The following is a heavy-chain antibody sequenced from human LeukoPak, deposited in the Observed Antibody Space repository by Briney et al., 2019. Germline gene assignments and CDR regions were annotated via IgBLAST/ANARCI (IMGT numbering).Heavy chain of an antibody. D-gene: IGHD3-22*01. CDR3: ASHPYDPIVDY. J-gene: IGHJ4*02. Sequence: PSETLSLTCTVSGGSISSSSYYWGWIRQPPGKGLEWIGSIYYSGSTYYNPSLKSRVTISVDTSKNQFSLKLSSVTAADTAVYYCASHPYDPIVDYWGQGTLVTVSS. CDR2: IYYSGST. CDR1: GGSISSSSYY. V-gene: IGHV4-39*01.